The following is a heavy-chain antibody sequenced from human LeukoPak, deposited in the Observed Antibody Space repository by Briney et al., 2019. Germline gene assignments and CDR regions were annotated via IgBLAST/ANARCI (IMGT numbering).Heavy chain of an antibody. V-gene: IGHV3-23*01. CDR1: GFTFDSYA. CDR3: AKSCGYDSSGYYLYYFDY. CDR2: ITGSGGST. J-gene: IGHJ4*02. Sequence: QPGGSLRLSCAASGFTFDSYALSWVRQAPGKGLEWVSAITGSGGSTYYADSVKGRFTISRDNSKNTLYLQMNSLRAEDTAVYYCAKSCGYDSSGYYLYYFDYWGQGTLVTVSS. D-gene: IGHD3-22*01.